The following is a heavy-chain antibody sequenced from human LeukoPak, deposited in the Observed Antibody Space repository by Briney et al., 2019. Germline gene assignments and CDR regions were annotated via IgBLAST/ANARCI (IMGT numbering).Heavy chain of an antibody. CDR2: ISAYNGNT. CDR1: GYTFTSYG. CDR3: ARAGTRGYSYGYGLGY. J-gene: IGHJ4*02. D-gene: IGHD5-18*01. V-gene: IGHV1-18*01. Sequence: ASVKVSCKASGYTFTSYGISWVRQAPGQGLEWMGWISAYNGNTNYAQKFQGRVTITRNTSISTAYMELSSLRSEDTAVYYCARAGTRGYSYGYGLGYWGQGTLVTVSS.